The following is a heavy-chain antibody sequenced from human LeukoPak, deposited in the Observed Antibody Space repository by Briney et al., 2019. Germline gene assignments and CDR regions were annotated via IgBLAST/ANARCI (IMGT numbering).Heavy chain of an antibody. Sequence: SETLSLTCTVSGGSISSYYWSWIRQPPGKGLEWIGYIYHSGSTNYNPSLKSRVTLSVDTSKNQFSLKLSSVTAADTAVYYCATEELRGSRYCSSTSCPRTPKHYYYYYYMDVWGKGTTVTISS. D-gene: IGHD2-2*01. CDR1: GGSISSYY. CDR3: ATEELRGSRYCSSTSCPRTPKHYYYYYYMDV. V-gene: IGHV4-59*12. CDR2: IYHSGST. J-gene: IGHJ6*03.